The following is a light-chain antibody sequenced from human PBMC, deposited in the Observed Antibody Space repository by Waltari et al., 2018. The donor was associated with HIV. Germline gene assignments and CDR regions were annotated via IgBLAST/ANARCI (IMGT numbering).Light chain of an antibody. CDR1: SLRSYY. Sequence: SSELTQDPAVSVALGQTVRITCQGDSLRSYYASWYQQKPGQAPVLVISGKNNRPSGSPDRFSGSSSGNTASLTITGAQAEDEADYYCNARDSSGNHQWVFGGGTKLTVL. CDR2: GKN. V-gene: IGLV3-19*01. CDR3: NARDSSGNHQWV. J-gene: IGLJ3*02.